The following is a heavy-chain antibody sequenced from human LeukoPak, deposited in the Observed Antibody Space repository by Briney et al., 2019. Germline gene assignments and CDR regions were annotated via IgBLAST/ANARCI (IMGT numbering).Heavy chain of an antibody. CDR1: GRSFSGYY. D-gene: IGHD2-2*01. CDR2: INHSGST. CDR3: ATKLKFLDY. J-gene: IGHJ4*02. Sequence: SETLSLTCAVYGRSFSGYYWSWIRQPPGKGLEWIGEINHSGSTNYNPSLKSRVTISVDTSKNQFSLKLSSVTAAETAVYYCATKLKFLDYWGQGTLVTVSS. V-gene: IGHV4-34*01.